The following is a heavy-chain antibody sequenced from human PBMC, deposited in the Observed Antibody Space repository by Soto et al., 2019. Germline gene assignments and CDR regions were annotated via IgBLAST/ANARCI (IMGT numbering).Heavy chain of an antibody. Sequence: QVQLQESGPGLVRPSGTLSLTCAVSGASISSTTSGNWWSWVRQPPGKGLEWIGEIYHSGSTNYTPPLKRRATMSLDTSKIQFSLKLRSVTAAATAVSSCARMVGATLVDFWGQGTLVTVSS. V-gene: IGHV4-4*02. CDR1: GASISSTTSGNW. CDR2: IYHSGST. CDR3: ARMVGATLVDF. D-gene: IGHD1-26*01. J-gene: IGHJ4*02.